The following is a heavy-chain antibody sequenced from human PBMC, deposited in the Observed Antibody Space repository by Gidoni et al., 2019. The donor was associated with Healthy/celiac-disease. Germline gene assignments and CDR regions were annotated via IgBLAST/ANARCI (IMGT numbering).Heavy chain of an antibody. CDR3: AKWSNVRITMVGWFDP. D-gene: IGHD3-10*02. J-gene: IGHJ5*02. Sequence: RFTISRDNSKNTLYLQMNSLRAEDTAVYYCAKWSNVRITMVGWFDPWGQGTLVTVSS. V-gene: IGHV3-23*01.